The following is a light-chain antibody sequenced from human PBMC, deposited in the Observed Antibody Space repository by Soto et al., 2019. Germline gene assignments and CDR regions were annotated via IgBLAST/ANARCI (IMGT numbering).Light chain of an antibody. V-gene: IGKV3D-20*01. Sequence: DIVLTQSPATLSLSPGERATLSCRASQSVNSNYLAWYQQKPGQAPRLLIYDASSRATGVPDRFSGSGSGTDFTLTISRLEPEDFAVYYCQQYGNSRFTFGPGTKVDIK. J-gene: IGKJ3*01. CDR1: QSVNSNY. CDR3: QQYGNSRFT. CDR2: DAS.